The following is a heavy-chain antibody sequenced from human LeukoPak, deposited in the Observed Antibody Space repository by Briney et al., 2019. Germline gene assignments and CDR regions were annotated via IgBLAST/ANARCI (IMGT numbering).Heavy chain of an antibody. CDR3: ARQAVESYFYWFDP. CDR2: ISSSSSTI. Sequence: GWSLRLSCAASGFTFSSYHMNWVRQAPGKGLEWVSYISSSSSTIYYADSVKGRFTISRDDAKNSLYLQMNSLRDEDTAVYYCARQAVESYFYWFDPWGQGTLVTVSS. J-gene: IGHJ5*02. V-gene: IGHV3-48*02. CDR1: GFTFSSYH. D-gene: IGHD1-26*01.